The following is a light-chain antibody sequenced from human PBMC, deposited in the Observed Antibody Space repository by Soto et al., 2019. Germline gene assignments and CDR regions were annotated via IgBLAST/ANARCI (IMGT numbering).Light chain of an antibody. Sequence: IVMTQSPATLSVSPGARVTLSCRASQGIGITLAWYQQKPGQTPRLLIYGASTRATGIAARFSGSGSGTEFTLTISSLQSEVSAVYYCQRYSDWQPWTFGPGTRVDIK. CDR1: QGIGIT. CDR2: GAS. CDR3: QRYSDWQPWT. J-gene: IGKJ1*01. V-gene: IGKV3-15*01.